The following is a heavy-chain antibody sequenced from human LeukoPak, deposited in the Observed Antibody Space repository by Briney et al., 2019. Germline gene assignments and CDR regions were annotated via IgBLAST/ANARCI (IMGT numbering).Heavy chain of an antibody. CDR2: IYYSGST. D-gene: IGHD1-1*01. J-gene: IGHJ3*02. CDR3: AREQGEALQLDAFDI. Sequence: SETLSLTCTVSGGSISSYYWSWIRQPPGKGLEWIGYIYYSGSTNYNPSLKSRVTISVDTSKNQFSLKLSSVTAADTAVYYCAREQGEALQLDAFDIWGQGTMVTVSS. V-gene: IGHV4-59*01. CDR1: GGSISSYY.